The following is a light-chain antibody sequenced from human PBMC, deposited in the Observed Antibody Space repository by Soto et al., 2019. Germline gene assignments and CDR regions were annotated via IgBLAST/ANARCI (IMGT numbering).Light chain of an antibody. CDR3: SSYAPISTYV. CDR1: SSDVGSYNL. J-gene: IGLJ1*01. V-gene: IGLV2-23*01. Sequence: QSVLTQPASVSGSPGQSITISCTGTSSDVGSYNLVSWYQQHPGKAPKLMIYEGSKRPSGVSNRFSGSKSANTASLTISGLQADDEADYYCSSYAPISTYVFGAGTKLTVL. CDR2: EGS.